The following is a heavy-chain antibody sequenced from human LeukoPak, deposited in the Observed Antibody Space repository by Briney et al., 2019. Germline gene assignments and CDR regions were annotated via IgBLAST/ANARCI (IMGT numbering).Heavy chain of an antibody. Sequence: SETLSLTCAVSGGSFSGYFWSWDRQPPGKGLEWVGEINHSGSNNNQPSLKSRVTLSVDTSKNQFSLKLSSVTAADTAVYYCARSYNDYGDYGAFDIWGQGTMVTVSS. J-gene: IGHJ3*02. CDR1: GGSFSGYF. CDR3: ARSYNDYGDYGAFDI. CDR2: INHSGSN. D-gene: IGHD4-17*01. V-gene: IGHV4-34*01.